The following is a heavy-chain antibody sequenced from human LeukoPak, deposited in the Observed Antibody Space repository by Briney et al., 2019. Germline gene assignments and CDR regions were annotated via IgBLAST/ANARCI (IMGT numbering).Heavy chain of an antibody. CDR2: IRYDGSNK. CDR3: AKGGSLDYYGSGRSYYYYYMYA. J-gene: IGHJ6*03. CDR1: GFTFSSYG. Sequence: GGSLRLSCAASGFTFSSYGMHWVRQAPGKGLEWVAFIRYDGSNKYYADSVKGRFTISRDNSKNTLYRQMNRLRAEDTAVYYCAKGGSLDYYGSGRSYYYYYMYAWGKGNPVT. D-gene: IGHD3-10*01. V-gene: IGHV3-30*02.